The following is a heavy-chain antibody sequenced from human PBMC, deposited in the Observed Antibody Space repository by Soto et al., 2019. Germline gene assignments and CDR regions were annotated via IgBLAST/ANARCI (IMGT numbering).Heavy chain of an antibody. CDR3: ARGSGGYSYGNYGMDV. Sequence: ASVKVSCKASGYTFTSYYMHWVRQAPGQGLEWMGWINPNSGGTNYAQKFQGWVTMTRDTSISTAYMELSRLRSDDTAVYYCARGSGGYSYGNYGMDVWGQGTTVTVSS. V-gene: IGHV1-2*04. CDR2: INPNSGGT. CDR1: GYTFTSYY. J-gene: IGHJ6*02. D-gene: IGHD5-18*01.